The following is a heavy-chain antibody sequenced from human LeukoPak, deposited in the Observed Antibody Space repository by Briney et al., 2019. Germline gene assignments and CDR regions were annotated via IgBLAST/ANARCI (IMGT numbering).Heavy chain of an antibody. CDR2: MNPNSGNT. V-gene: IGHV1-8*01. CDR3: ARGNSGSGSSIDY. D-gene: IGHD1-26*01. Sequence: KVSCXAXXXTFTXXDXNWVRQATGQGLEWMGWMNPNSGNTGYAQKFQGRVTMTRNTSISTAYMELSSLRSEDTAVYYCARGNSGSGSSIDYWGQGTLVTVSS. CDR1: XXTFTXXD. J-gene: IGHJ4*02.